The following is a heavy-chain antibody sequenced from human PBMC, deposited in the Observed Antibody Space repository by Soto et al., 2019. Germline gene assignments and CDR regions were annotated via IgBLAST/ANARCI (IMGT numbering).Heavy chain of an antibody. CDR1: GGTFSSYA. CDR3: AREIGSGWYRGYFDY. V-gene: IGHV1-69*01. J-gene: IGHJ4*02. CDR2: IIPIFGTA. D-gene: IGHD6-19*01. Sequence: QVQLVQSGAEVKKPWSSVKVSCKASGGTFSSYAISWVRQAPGQGLEWMGGIIPIFGTANYAQKFQGIVTITADESTSTAYMELSSLRSEDTAVYYCAREIGSGWYRGYFDYWGQGTLVTVSS.